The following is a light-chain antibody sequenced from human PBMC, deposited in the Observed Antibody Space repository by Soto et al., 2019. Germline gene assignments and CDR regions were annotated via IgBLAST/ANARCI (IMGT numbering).Light chain of an antibody. Sequence: IPMTQSPSPLSASVGDRVTITCRASQSISSWLAWYQQKPGKAPKLLIYKASTLESGVPSRFSGSGSGTEFTLTISSLQPDDFATYYCQEYDTYSTFGQGTKVDI. V-gene: IGKV1-5*03. J-gene: IGKJ1*01. CDR2: KAS. CDR3: QEYDTYST. CDR1: QSISSW.